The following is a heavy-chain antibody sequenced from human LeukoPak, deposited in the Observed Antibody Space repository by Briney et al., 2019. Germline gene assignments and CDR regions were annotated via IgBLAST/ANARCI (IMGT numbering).Heavy chain of an antibody. CDR3: ARDREGLYFGSGTYAYYYGMDV. D-gene: IGHD3-10*01. Sequence: GGSLRLSCAASGFTFSSYGMHWVRQAPGKGLEWVTVIWYDGSNKFYADSVKGRFTISRDNSKNTLYLQMNSLRDEDKAVYYCARDREGLYFGSGTYAYYYGMDVWGQGTTVTVSS. CDR2: IWYDGSNK. V-gene: IGHV3-33*01. J-gene: IGHJ6*02. CDR1: GFTFSSYG.